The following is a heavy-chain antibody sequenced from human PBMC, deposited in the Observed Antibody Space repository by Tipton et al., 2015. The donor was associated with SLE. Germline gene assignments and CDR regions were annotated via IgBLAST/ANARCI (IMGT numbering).Heavy chain of an antibody. V-gene: IGHV3-64*04. CDR3: ARNNWNDA. J-gene: IGHJ5*02. CDR2: ISSNGGSK. CDR1: GFTFSSYG. Sequence: SLRLSCAASGFTFSSYGMHWVRQAPGKGLEYVSGISSNGGSKYYADSVKGRFTISRDNSKNTLYLQMNSLRAEDTAVYYCARNNWNDAWGQGTLVTVSS.